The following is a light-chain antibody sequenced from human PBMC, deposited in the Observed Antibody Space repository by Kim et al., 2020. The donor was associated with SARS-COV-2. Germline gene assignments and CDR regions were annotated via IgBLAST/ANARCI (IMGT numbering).Light chain of an antibody. V-gene: IGKV1-39*01. CDR1: QDISRY. J-gene: IGKJ1*01. CDR3: KQTYSDSRK. CDR2: TAS. Sequence: DIQMTQSPSSLSASVGDRVTITCRASQDISRYLNWYQQKPGKAPKLLIYTASSLQSGVPSRFTGSGSETDFTLTISSLQPEDFATYYCKQTYSDSRKFSQGTKVDIK.